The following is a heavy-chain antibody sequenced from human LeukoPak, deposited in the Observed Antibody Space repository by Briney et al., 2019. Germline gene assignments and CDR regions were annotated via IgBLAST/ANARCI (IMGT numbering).Heavy chain of an antibody. CDR1: GLTFSDYS. Sequence: GGSLRLSCAASGLTFSDYSRTWIRRPRGRGLNWVSYFSSSGSTIYYADSVKGRFTISRDNAKNSLYLQMNSLRAEDTAVYYCARADIVATITNYYFDYWGQGTLVTVSS. J-gene: IGHJ4*02. V-gene: IGHV3-11*04. D-gene: IGHD5-12*01. CDR3: ARADIVATITNYYFDY. CDR2: FSSSGSTI.